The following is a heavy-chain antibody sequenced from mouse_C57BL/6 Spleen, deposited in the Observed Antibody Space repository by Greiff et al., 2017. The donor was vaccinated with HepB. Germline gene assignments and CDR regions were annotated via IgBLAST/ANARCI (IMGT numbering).Heavy chain of an antibody. CDR2: IYPGSGNT. D-gene: IGHD3-3*01. V-gene: IGHV1-66*01. CDR1: GYSFTSYY. CDR3: ARSRDYYAMDY. Sequence: QVQLQQSGPELVKPGASVKISCKASGYSFTSYYIHWVKQRPGQGLEWIGWIYPGSGNTKYNEKFKGKATLTADTSSSTAYMQLSSLTSEDSAGYYCARSRDYYAMDYWGQGTSVTVSS. J-gene: IGHJ4*01.